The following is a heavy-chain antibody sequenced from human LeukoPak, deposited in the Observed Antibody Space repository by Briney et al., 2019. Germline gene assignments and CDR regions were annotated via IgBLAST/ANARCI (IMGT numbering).Heavy chain of an antibody. D-gene: IGHD3-9*01. CDR1: GGSFSGYY. V-gene: IGHV4-34*01. CDR2: INHSGST. J-gene: IGHJ4*02. Sequence: SETLSLTCAVYGGSFSGYYWSWIRQPPGKGLEWIGEINHSGSTNYNPSLKSRVTISVDTSKNQFSLKLSSVTAADTAVYYCASAEVYDTLTGYYFEDYWGQGTLVTVSS. CDR3: ASAEVYDTLTGYYFEDY.